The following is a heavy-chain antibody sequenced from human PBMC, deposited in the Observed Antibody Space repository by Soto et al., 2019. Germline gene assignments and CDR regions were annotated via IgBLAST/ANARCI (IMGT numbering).Heavy chain of an antibody. CDR3: TTDGARRLLYYYYYYMDV. D-gene: IGHD2-15*01. Sequence: GGSLRLSCAASGFTFSNAWMSWVRQAPGKGLEWVGRIKSKTDGGTTDYAAPVKGRFTISRDDSKNTLYLQMNSLKTEDTAVYYCTTDGARRLLYYYYYYMDVWGKGTTVTVSS. CDR1: GFTFSNAW. J-gene: IGHJ6*03. CDR2: IKSKTDGGTT. V-gene: IGHV3-15*01.